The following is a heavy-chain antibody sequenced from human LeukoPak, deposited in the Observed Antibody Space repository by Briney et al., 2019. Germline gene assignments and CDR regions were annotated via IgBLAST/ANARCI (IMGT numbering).Heavy chain of an antibody. CDR3: ARDGCSGDTCSSILYYSDY. CDR2: IYTGGST. CDR1: GDSVNSHY. Sequence: SETLSLTCSVSGDSVNSHYWSWIRQPAGQGLEWVGRIYTGGSTNYNPSLKSRVTMSVDMSKNQLSLRLTSVTAADTGVYYCARDGCSGDTCSSILYYSDYWGQGTLVTVSS. J-gene: IGHJ4*02. D-gene: IGHD2-15*01. V-gene: IGHV4-4*07.